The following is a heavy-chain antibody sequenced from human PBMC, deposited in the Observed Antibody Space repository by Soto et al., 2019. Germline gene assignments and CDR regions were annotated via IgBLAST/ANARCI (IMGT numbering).Heavy chain of an antibody. J-gene: IGHJ6*02. CDR2: IYPGDSDT. Sequence: PGESLKISCKGSGYSFTSYWIGWVRQMPGKGLEWMRIIYPGDSDTRYSPSFQGQVTISADKSISTAYQQWSSLKASDTAMYYCERHEMATHYYYYGMDVWGQGTTVTVSS. V-gene: IGHV5-51*01. CDR3: ERHEMATHYYYYGMDV. D-gene: IGHD5-12*01. CDR1: GYSFTSYW.